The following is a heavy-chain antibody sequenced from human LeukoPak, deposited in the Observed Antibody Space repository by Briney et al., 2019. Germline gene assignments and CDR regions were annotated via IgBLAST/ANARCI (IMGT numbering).Heavy chain of an antibody. D-gene: IGHD6-19*01. CDR1: GGTFSSYA. Sequence: SVKVSCKASGGTFSSYAISWVRQAPGQGLEWMGRIIPILGIANYAQKFQGRVTITADKSTSTAYMGLSSLRSEDTAVYYCASQQWLAYYYFDYWGQGTLVTVSS. CDR3: ASQQWLAYYYFDY. CDR2: IIPILGIA. V-gene: IGHV1-69*04. J-gene: IGHJ4*02.